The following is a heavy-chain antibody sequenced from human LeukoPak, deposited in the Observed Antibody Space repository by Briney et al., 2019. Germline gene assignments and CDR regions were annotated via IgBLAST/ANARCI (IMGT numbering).Heavy chain of an antibody. D-gene: IGHD2-2*03. CDR3: ATGYCSSTNCRIDY. CDR1: GYSISSGYY. V-gene: IGHV4-38-2*02. CDR2: IYHSGST. J-gene: IGHJ4*02. Sequence: SETLSLTCTVSGYSISSGYYWGWIRQPPGKGLEWIGIIYHSGSTYYNPSLKSRVTISVDTSRNQFSLKLSSVTAADTAVYYCATGYCSSTNCRIDYWGQGTLVSVSS.